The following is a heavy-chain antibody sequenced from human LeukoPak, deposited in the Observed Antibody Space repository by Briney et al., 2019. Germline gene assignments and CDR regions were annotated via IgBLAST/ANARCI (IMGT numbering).Heavy chain of an antibody. D-gene: IGHD3-9*01. CDR1: GFIFSNYA. V-gene: IGHV3-23*01. J-gene: IGHJ4*02. CDR3: AKWGDYDVLTGYYDPDN. CDR2: IVGSGANT. Sequence: GGSLRLSCSASGFIFSNYAMSWARQAPGKGLEWVSAIVGSGANTYYADSVKGRFTISRDNPRNTLYLQMNSLRAEDTAVYYCAKWGDYDVLTGYYDPDNWGQGTLVTVSS.